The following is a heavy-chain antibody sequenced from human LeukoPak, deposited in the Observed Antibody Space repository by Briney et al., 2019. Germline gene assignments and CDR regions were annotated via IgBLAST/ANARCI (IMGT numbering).Heavy chain of an antibody. V-gene: IGHV3-30-3*01. J-gene: IGHJ4*02. CDR1: GFTFSSYA. CDR2: ISYDGGNK. CDR3: ARDGWFGELGPYYFDY. D-gene: IGHD3-10*01. Sequence: TGGSLRLSGAGSGFTFSSYARPWAGKAPGKGLVGGAVISYDGGNKHYADSVKGRFTISRDNSKTTLYLQMNSLRAEDTAVYYCARDGWFGELGPYYFDYWGQGTLVTVSS.